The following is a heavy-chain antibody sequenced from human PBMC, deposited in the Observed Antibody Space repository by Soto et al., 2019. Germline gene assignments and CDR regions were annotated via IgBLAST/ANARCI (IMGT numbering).Heavy chain of an antibody. V-gene: IGHV1-24*01. CDR3: ATYDFWSGYYWFDP. J-gene: IGHJ5*02. CDR1: GYTLIELS. D-gene: IGHD3-3*01. CDR2: FDPEDGET. Sequence: ASVKVSCKVSGYTLIELSMHWVRQAPGKGLEWMGGFDPEDGETIYAQKFQGRVTMTEDTSTDTAYMELSSLRSEDTAVYYCATYDFWSGYYWFDPWGQGTLVTVSS.